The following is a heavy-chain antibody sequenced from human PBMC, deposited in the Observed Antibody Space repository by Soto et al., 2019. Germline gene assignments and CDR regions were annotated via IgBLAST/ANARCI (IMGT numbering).Heavy chain of an antibody. CDR3: ARVPSPFDFYYAMDV. CDR1: GGSISGYY. V-gene: IGHV4-4*07. D-gene: IGHD3-16*01. Sequence: PLETLSLTCTVSGGSISGYYWTWIRQPAGKGLEWIGHIYTSGSTNYNPSLKSRLTMSVDTSQNQFSLKLNSVTAADTAVYFCARVPSPFDFYYAMDVWGQGTTVTVSS. CDR2: IYTSGST. J-gene: IGHJ6*02.